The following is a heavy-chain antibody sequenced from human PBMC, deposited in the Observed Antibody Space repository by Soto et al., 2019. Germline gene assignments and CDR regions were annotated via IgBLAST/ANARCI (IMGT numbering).Heavy chain of an antibody. CDR2: INPSGGST. Sequence: ASVKVSCKASGYTFTSYYMHWVRQAPGQGLEWMGIINPSGGSTSYAQKFQGRVTMTRDTSTSTVYMELSSLRSEDTAVYYCARTYDSSGYYFGRFDYWGQGTLVTVSS. CDR3: ARTYDSSGYYFGRFDY. D-gene: IGHD3-22*01. CDR1: GYTFTSYY. V-gene: IGHV1-46*01. J-gene: IGHJ4*02.